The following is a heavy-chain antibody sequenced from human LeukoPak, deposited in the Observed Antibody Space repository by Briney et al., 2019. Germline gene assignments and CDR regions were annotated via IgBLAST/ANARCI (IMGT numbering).Heavy chain of an antibody. V-gene: IGHV1-2*02. J-gene: IGHJ4*02. Sequence: ASVKVSCKASGYTFTGYYMHWVRQAPGQGLEWMGWINPNSGGTNYAQKFQGRVTMTRDTSISTAYMELSRLRADDTAVYYCARDYDFWRAVLLDYWGQGTLVTVSS. CDR1: GYTFTGYY. CDR2: INPNSGGT. D-gene: IGHD3-3*01. CDR3: ARDYDFWRAVLLDY.